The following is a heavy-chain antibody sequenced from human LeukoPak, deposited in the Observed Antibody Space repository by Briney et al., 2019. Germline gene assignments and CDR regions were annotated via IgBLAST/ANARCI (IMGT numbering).Heavy chain of an antibody. CDR1: GFTFSNYW. J-gene: IGHJ3*02. CDR2: IKTDGSEK. D-gene: IGHD5-18*01. Sequence: PGGSLRLSCEGSGFTFSNYWMGWVRQAPGKGLQWVANIKTDGSEKYYADSVKGRFTISRDNSKNTLYLQMNSLRAEDTAVYYCRNEQLWFLPGRNAFDIWGQGTMVTVSS. CDR3: RNEQLWFLPGRNAFDI. V-gene: IGHV3-7*01.